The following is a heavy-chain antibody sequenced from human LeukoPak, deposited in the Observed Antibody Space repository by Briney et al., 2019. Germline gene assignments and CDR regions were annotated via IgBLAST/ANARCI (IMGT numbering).Heavy chain of an antibody. Sequence: SETLSLTCTVSGGSISNYYWSWIRQPAGMGLEWIGRIYTNENTNYNPSLKSRVTMSVHTSKNQFSLKLTSVTAADTAVYYCATYYYGTDAFDSWGQGTLVSVSS. J-gene: IGHJ5*01. CDR1: GGSISNYY. V-gene: IGHV4-4*07. CDR2: IYTNENT. CDR3: ATYYYGTDAFDS. D-gene: IGHD3-22*01.